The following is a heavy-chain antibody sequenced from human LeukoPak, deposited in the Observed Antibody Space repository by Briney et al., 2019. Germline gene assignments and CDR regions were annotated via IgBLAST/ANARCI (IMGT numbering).Heavy chain of an antibody. J-gene: IGHJ5*02. Sequence: KSGGSLRLSCAASGFSVSSSYMLWIRQAPGKGLEWVSYISSSGSHIYYADSVKGRFTICRDNAKNSLYLQMNSLRAEDTAVYYCASVALGYCSSTSCREPTAGGWFDPWGQGTRVTVSS. V-gene: IGHV3-11*04. CDR1: GFSVSSSY. CDR3: ASVALGYCSSTSCREPTAGGWFDP. CDR2: ISSSGSHI. D-gene: IGHD2-2*01.